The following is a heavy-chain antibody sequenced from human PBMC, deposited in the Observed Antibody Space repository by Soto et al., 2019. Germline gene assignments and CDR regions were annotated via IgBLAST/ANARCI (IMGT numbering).Heavy chain of an antibody. Sequence: GESLKISCKGSGYSFTSYWIGWVRQMPGKGLEWMGIIYPGDSDTRYSPSFQGQVTISADKSISTAYLQWSSLKASDTAMYYCASNSGYDPTYYYYCGMDVCGQGTTVTVSS. CDR2: IYPGDSDT. D-gene: IGHD5-12*01. V-gene: IGHV5-51*01. J-gene: IGHJ6*02. CDR3: ASNSGYDPTYYYYCGMDV. CDR1: GYSFTSYW.